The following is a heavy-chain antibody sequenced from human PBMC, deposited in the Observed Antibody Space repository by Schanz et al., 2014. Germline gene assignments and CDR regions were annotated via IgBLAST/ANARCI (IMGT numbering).Heavy chain of an antibody. J-gene: IGHJ6*03. CDR1: GFTFRVFA. CDR3: ARPSDSSWYMDV. D-gene: IGHD2-21*02. V-gene: IGHV3-48*04. Sequence: VQLLESGGGLVQPGGSLRLSCAASGFTFRVFAMNWVRQAPGKGLEWVSIITGSGATYYADSVKGRFTISRDNAKNSLYLQMNSLRAEDTAVYYCARPSDSSWYMDVWGKGTTVTVSS. CDR2: ITGSGAT.